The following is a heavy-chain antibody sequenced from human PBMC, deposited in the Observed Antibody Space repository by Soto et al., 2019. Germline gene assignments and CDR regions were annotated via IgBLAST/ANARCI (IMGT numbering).Heavy chain of an antibody. Sequence: SETLSLTCAVSGGSINSYYWSWIRQPPGKGLEWIGYIYYSGTTNYNPSLKSRVTISLGTSKNQFSLKLSSVTAADTAVYFCAREGNLGRWIQPLDSWGQGTLVTVSS. CDR1: GGSINSYY. D-gene: IGHD2-2*03. J-gene: IGHJ4*02. CDR3: AREGNLGRWIQPLDS. V-gene: IGHV4-59*01. CDR2: IYYSGTT.